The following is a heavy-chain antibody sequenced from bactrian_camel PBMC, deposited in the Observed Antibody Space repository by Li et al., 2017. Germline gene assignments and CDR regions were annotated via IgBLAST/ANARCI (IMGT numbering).Heavy chain of an antibody. J-gene: IGHJ4*01. CDR3: AAAVRPLARLGINEYNY. Sequence: HVQLVESGGGLVQTAGSLRLSCAASGFIFSSCGMGWFRQAPGKEREFVSTIAEDGLTAYADSVKGRFTISRDKVERTTYLQMNSLKLEDTAMYYCAAAVRPLARLGINEYNYWGQGTQVTVS. V-gene: IGHV3S53*01. CDR2: IAEDGLT. CDR1: GFIFSSCG. D-gene: IGHD1*01.